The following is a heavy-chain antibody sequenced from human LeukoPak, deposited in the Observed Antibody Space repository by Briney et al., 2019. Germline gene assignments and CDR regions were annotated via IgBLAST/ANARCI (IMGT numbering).Heavy chain of an antibody. CDR1: RFTFDFYA. Sequence: GGSLRLSCAASRFTFDFYAMAWVRQAPGKGLEWVSAIGSTGDNTYYADSVKGRFTISRDNSKNSLYLQMNSLRTEDTALYYCAKDIRSGSGRGYFDYWGQGTLVTVSS. CDR3: AKDIRSGSGRGYFDY. D-gene: IGHD3-10*01. V-gene: IGHV3-43*02. CDR2: IGSTGDNT. J-gene: IGHJ4*02.